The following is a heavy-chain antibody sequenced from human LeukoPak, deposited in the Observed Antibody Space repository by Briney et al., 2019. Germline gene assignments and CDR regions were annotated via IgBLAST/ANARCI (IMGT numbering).Heavy chain of an antibody. CDR3: ARESGSYLWRSWLNP. V-gene: IGHV4-59*01. CDR2: IYNSGNT. D-gene: IGHD3-16*01. J-gene: IGHJ5*02. Sequence: SETLSLTCTVSGGSTNNYYWTWIRQPPGKGLEWIGNIYNSGNTNYNPSLKSRVTISIDTSKNQFSLKVISVTAADTAIYYCARESGSYLWRSWLNPWGQGTLVTVSS. CDR1: GGSTNNYY.